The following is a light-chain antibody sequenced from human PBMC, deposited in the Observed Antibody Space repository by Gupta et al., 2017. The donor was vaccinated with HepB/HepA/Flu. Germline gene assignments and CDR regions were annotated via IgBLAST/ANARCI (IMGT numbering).Light chain of an antibody. J-gene: IGKJ2*01. CDR1: QDIRKF. Sequence: DIDLTQSPSSLSASIGDRVSITCQSSQDIRKFLNWFQHTPGKAPQLLLYGVSNLQEGVPSRFSGSGSGTHFTLTIDSLQPEDFGTYYCQQYYSTPFTFGQGTELEI. V-gene: IGKV1-33*01. CDR2: GVS. CDR3: QQYYSTPFT.